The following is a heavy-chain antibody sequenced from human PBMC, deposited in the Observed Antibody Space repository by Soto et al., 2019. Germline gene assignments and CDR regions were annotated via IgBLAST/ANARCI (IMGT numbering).Heavy chain of an antibody. Sequence: GESLKISCKGSGYSFTSYWISWVRQMPGKGLEWMGRIDPSDSYTNYSPSFQGHVTISADKSISTAYLQWSSLKASDTAMYYCARHGVYYYGSGSSYYYYYMDVWGKGTTVTVSS. CDR3: ARHGVYYYGSGSSYYYYYMDV. V-gene: IGHV5-10-1*01. CDR1: GYSFTSYW. J-gene: IGHJ6*03. D-gene: IGHD3-10*01. CDR2: IDPSDSYT.